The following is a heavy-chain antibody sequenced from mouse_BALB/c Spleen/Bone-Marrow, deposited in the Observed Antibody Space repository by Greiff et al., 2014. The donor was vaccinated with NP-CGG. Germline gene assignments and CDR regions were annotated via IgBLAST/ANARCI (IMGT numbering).Heavy chain of an antibody. J-gene: IGHJ4*01. Sequence: EVQLVESGGGLVEPGGSLKLSCAASGFTFSDYYMYWVRQTPEKRLEWVATISDGGSYTYYPDSVKGRFTISRDIAQNNLYLQMSSLKSEDTAMYYCARDRGVQGYAMDYWGQGTSVTVSS. V-gene: IGHV5-4*02. CDR1: GFTFSDYY. CDR2: ISDGGSYT. CDR3: ARDRGVQGYAMDY. D-gene: IGHD2-14*01.